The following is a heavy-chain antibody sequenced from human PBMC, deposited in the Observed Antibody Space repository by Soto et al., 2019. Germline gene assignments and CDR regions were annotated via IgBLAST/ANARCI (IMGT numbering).Heavy chain of an antibody. J-gene: IGHJ4*02. D-gene: IGHD3-10*01. CDR3: ARVPMADLDY. Sequence: EVQLVESGGGLIQPGGSLRLSCAASGFTVSSNYMSWVRQAPGKGLEWVSVLYSGGSTYYADSVKGRFTISRDNSKNSLYLQVNSLRVEDTAVYYCARVPMADLDYRGQGTLVTVSS. CDR2: LYSGGST. CDR1: GFTVSSNY. V-gene: IGHV3-53*01.